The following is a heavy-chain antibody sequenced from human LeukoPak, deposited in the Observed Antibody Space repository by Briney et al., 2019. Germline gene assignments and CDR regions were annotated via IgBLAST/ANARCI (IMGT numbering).Heavy chain of an antibody. CDR1: GFTFNYAW. D-gene: IGHD1-7*01. Sequence: PGGSLRLSCAASGFTFNYAWMSWVRQVPGKGLEWVGQTGSEIDGGTTDYAAPVKGRFTISRDDSKSTLYLQMNSLKIEDTAVYYCTTDEDWNYARKDVWGQGATVIVSS. CDR3: TTDEDWNYARKDV. J-gene: IGHJ6*02. CDR2: TGSEIDGGTT. V-gene: IGHV3-15*04.